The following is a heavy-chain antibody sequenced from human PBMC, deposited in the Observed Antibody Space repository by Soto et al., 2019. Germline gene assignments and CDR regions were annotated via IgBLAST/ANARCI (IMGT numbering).Heavy chain of an antibody. CDR1: GYSFTSYW. J-gene: IGHJ6*02. Sequence: GESLKISCKGSGYSFTSYWIGWVRQMPGKGLEWMGIIYPSDSRTIYSPSFQGQVTISADKSISTAYLQWSSLKASDTAMYYCARHQSNWNDVAYYYYYGMDVWGQGTTVTVSS. CDR2: IYPSDSRT. V-gene: IGHV5-51*01. D-gene: IGHD1-1*01. CDR3: ARHQSNWNDVAYYYYYGMDV.